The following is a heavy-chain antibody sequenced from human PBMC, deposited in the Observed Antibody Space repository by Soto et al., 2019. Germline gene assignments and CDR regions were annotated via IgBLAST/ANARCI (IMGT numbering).Heavy chain of an antibody. D-gene: IGHD6-13*01. CDR2: ISYDGSNK. CDR3: AREYSSSTYYYYGMDV. J-gene: IGHJ6*02. Sequence: QVQLVESGGGVVQPGRSLRLSCAASGFTFSSYGMHWVRQAPGKGLEWVAVISYDGSNKYYADSVKGRFTISRDNSKNTLYLQMNSLRAEDTAVYYCAREYSSSTYYYYGMDVWDQGTTVTVSS. V-gene: IGHV3-30*03. CDR1: GFTFSSYG.